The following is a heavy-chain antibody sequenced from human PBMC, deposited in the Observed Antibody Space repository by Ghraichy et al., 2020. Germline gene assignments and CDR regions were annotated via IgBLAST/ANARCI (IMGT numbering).Heavy chain of an antibody. CDR2: IYSGGST. V-gene: IGHV3-66*01. D-gene: IGHD3-10*01. Sequence: GGSLRLSCAASGFTVSSTYMSWVRQAPGKGLGWVSVIYSGGSTYYADSVKGRFTISRDNSKNTLYLQMNSLRAEDTAVYYCARSKDYYGSGSYYLAYWGQGTLVTVSS. CDR1: GFTVSSTY. CDR3: ARSKDYYGSGSYYLAY. J-gene: IGHJ4*02.